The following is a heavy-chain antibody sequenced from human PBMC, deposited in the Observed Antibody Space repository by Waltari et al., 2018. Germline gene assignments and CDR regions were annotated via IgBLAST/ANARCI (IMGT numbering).Heavy chain of an antibody. D-gene: IGHD1-26*01. J-gene: IGHJ6*04. V-gene: IGHV4-31*03. CDR1: GGSISSGGYY. CDR2: IYYSGST. CDR3: ARAGEEGPETDV. Sequence: QVQLQESGPGLVKPSQTLSLTCTVSGGSISSGGYYWRWIRQHPGKGLEWIGYIYYSGSTYYNPSLKSRVTISVDTSKNQFSLKLSSVTAADTAVYYCARAGEEGPETDVWGKGTTVTVSS.